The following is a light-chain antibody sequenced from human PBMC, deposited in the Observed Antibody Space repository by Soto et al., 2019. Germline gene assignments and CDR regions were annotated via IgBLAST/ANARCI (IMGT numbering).Light chain of an antibody. J-gene: IGLJ1*01. Sequence: QSALAQPASVSGSPGQSVTISCTGTTSDVGSYHLVSWYQQHPGKAPKLMIYEGTKRPSGVSNRFSGSKSGITASLTISGLQPGDEADYYCCSFSGTGTFWGYGFGTGSKLTVL. CDR2: EGT. CDR1: TSDVGSYHL. CDR3: CSFSGTGTFWGYG. V-gene: IGLV2-23*03.